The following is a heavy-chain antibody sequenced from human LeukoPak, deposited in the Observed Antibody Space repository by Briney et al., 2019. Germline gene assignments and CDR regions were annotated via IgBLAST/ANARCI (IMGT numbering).Heavy chain of an antibody. CDR1: GGSISSYD. Sequence: SETLSLTCTVLGGSISSYDWSWIRQPPGKGLEWIGYIYYSGSTNYNPSLKSRVTISVDTSKNQFSLKLSSVTAAATAVYYCASTEGEGAARGYYFAYWGQGTLVTVSS. CDR2: IYYSGST. CDR3: ASTEGEGAARGYYFAY. J-gene: IGHJ4*02. D-gene: IGHD6-25*01. V-gene: IGHV4-59*08.